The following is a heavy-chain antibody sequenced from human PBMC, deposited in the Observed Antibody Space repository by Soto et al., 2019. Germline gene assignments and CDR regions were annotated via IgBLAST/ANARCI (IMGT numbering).Heavy chain of an antibody. CDR3: AKGGYYWYFDL. Sequence: EMQLVESGGVVVQPGGSLRLSCAASGFTFDDYTMHWVRQVPGKGLDWVSTISWDGGTTYYADSVKGRFTISRDNSKSSLYLQMNGLTTEDSAFYYCAKGGYYWYFDLWGRGTLATVSS. D-gene: IGHD3-16*01. V-gene: IGHV3-43*01. J-gene: IGHJ2*01. CDR1: GFTFDDYT. CDR2: ISWDGGTT.